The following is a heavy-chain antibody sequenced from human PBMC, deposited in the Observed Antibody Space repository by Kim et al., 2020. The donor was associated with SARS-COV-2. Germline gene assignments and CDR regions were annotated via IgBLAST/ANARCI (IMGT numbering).Heavy chain of an antibody. CDR1: GFTFSSYW. J-gene: IGHJ6*02. Sequence: GGSLRLSCAASGFTFSSYWMSWVRQAPGKGLEWVANIKQDGSEKYYVDSVKGRFTISRDNAKNSLYLQMNSLRAEDTAVYYCARDSTQNNPLLLWFGEFPYGMDVWGQGTTVTVSS. V-gene: IGHV3-7*01. CDR3: ARDSTQNNPLLLWFGEFPYGMDV. D-gene: IGHD3-10*01. CDR2: IKQDGSEK.